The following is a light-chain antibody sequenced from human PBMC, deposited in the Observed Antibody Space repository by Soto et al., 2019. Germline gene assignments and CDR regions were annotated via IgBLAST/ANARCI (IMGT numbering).Light chain of an antibody. J-gene: IGKJ2*01. Sequence: DIQMTQSPSTLSASVGDRVTITCRASQSINNWLAWYPQKPGKAPKLLIYKVSNLESGVPSRFSGSGSGTEFTLTISSLQPDDFAVYYCQQYDSYSGTFGQGTKLEIK. CDR2: KVS. V-gene: IGKV1-5*03. CDR1: QSINNW. CDR3: QQYDSYSGT.